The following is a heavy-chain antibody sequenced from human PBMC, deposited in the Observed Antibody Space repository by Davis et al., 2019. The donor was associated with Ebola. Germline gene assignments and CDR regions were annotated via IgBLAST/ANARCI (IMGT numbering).Heavy chain of an antibody. V-gene: IGHV3-30*18. CDR3: AKDTGHPEWLTSYYYYGMDV. J-gene: IGHJ6*04. Sequence: GESLKISCAASGFTFSSYGMHWVRQAPGKGLEWVAVISYDGSNKYYADSVKGRFTISRDNSKNTLYLQMNSLRAEDTVVYYCAKDTGHPEWLTSYYYYGMDVWGKGTTVTVSS. D-gene: IGHD6-19*01. CDR2: ISYDGSNK. CDR1: GFTFSSYG.